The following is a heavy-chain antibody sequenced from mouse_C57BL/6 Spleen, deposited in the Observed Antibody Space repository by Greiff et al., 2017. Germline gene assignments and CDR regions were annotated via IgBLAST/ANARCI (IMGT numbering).Heavy chain of an antibody. Sequence: QVQLQQPGAELVRPGSSVKLSCKASGYTFTSYWMDWVKQRPGQGLEWIGNIYPADGETHYNQKFKDKATVTVDTSSSTAYMQLSSLTSEDSAVYYCARSGGAYAMDGWGKGTSVTASS. CDR2: IYPADGET. J-gene: IGHJ4*01. CDR3: ARSGGAYAMDG. CDR1: GYTFTSYW. V-gene: IGHV1-61*01. D-gene: IGHD4-1*01.